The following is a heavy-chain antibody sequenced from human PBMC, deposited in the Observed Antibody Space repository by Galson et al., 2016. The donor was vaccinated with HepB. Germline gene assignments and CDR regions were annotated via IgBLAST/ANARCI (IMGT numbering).Heavy chain of an antibody. CDR3: ARANWKYSAYYFDF. CDR2: ISNDGSNK. J-gene: IGHJ4*02. V-gene: IGHV3-30*19. Sequence: SLRLSCATSGFTFTNYGFHWVRQAPGKGLEWVAVISNDGSNKYYADSVKGRFTISRDNSKNTVFVEMHSLRADDTGVYYCARANWKYSAYYFDFWGQGTLVTVSS. D-gene: IGHD1-7*01. CDR1: GFTFTNYG.